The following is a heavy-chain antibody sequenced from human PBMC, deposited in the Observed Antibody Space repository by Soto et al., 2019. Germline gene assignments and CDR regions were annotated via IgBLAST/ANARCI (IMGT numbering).Heavy chain of an antibody. Sequence: EVQLVESGGGLVQPGGSLRLSCAASGFTFSSYSMNWVRQAPGKGLEWVSYISTSSSTIYYADSVKGRFTISRDNAKNSLYLQMNSLRAEDTAVYSCARDLWGVGVPGPWGQGTLVTVSS. J-gene: IGHJ5*02. V-gene: IGHV3-48*01. CDR1: GFTFSSYS. CDR2: ISTSSSTI. D-gene: IGHD3-16*01. CDR3: ARDLWGVGVPGP.